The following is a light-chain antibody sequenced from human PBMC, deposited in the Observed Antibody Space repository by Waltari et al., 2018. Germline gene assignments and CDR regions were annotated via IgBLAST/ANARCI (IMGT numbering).Light chain of an antibody. CDR3: CSYAGTRSLVV. CDR2: EVT. V-gene: IGLV2-23*02. Sequence: QSALTQPASVSGSLGQSITVSCTGTSRDIGSYDLASWYQQHPGRAPKLIIYEVTKRPSGVSSRFSGSKSGNTASLTISGLHTEDEADYYCCSYAGTRSLVVFGGGTRLTVL. J-gene: IGLJ2*01. CDR1: SRDIGSYDL.